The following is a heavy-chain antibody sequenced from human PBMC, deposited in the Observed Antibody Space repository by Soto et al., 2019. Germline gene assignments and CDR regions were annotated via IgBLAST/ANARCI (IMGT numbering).Heavy chain of an antibody. D-gene: IGHD2-2*01. CDR3: ATIVVVASTMRDDAFDI. V-gene: IGHV4-34*01. J-gene: IGHJ3*02. CDR1: GGSFSGYY. Sequence: QVQLQQWGTGQLKSSETLSLTCAVNGGSFSGYYWSWIRQPPGKGLEWIGEIHHSGSTNYNPSLKSRVTISLDTSKNQFSLKLNSVTAADTAVDYCATIVVVASTMRDDAFDIWGQGTMVTVSS. CDR2: IHHSGST.